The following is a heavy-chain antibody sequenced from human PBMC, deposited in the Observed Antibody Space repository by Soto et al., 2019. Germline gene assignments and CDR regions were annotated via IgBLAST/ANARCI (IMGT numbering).Heavy chain of an antibody. J-gene: IGHJ4*02. CDR2: IDWDDDK. D-gene: IGHD3-22*01. Sequence: SGPTVVNPTQTLTLTWTFSGFSLSTSEMRVNWIRQPPGKALEWLARIDWDDDKFYSTSLETRLTISKDTSKNQVVLTMTNMDPEDTATYYCARNYYDSSGYYYHFDYWGQGTLVTVSS. V-gene: IGHV2-70*04. CDR1: GFSLSTSEMR. CDR3: ARNYYDSSGYYYHFDY.